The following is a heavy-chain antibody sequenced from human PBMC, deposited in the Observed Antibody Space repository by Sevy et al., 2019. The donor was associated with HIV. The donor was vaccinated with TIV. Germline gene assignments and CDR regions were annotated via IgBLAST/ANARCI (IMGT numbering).Heavy chain of an antibody. D-gene: IGHD2-21*01. CDR2: IRNRPNRYTT. V-gene: IGHV3-72*01. Sequence: GGFLRLSCAASGFAFSDHYVDWVRQAPGKGLEWVGRIRNRPNRYTTEYAASVEGRFTISRDDSRHSMYLQMNSLKNEDSAVYYCIRGPNCGVGGCQQISPYCLDVWGIGATVTVSS. CDR1: GFAFSDHY. J-gene: IGHJ6*03. CDR3: IRGPNCGVGGCQQISPYCLDV.